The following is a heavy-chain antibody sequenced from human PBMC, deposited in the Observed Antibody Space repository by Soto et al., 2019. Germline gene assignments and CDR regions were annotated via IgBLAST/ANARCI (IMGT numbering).Heavy chain of an antibody. D-gene: IGHD3-10*01. CDR3: AREFGAALSTVWFGELTYYYYGMDV. Sequence: VKVSCKASGGTFSSYTISWVRQAPGQGLEWMGGIIPIFGTANYAQRFQGRVTITADKSTSTAYMELSSLRSEDTAVYYCAREFGAALSTVWFGELTYYYYGMDVWGQGTTVTVSS. V-gene: IGHV1-69*06. CDR1: GGTFSSYT. J-gene: IGHJ6*02. CDR2: IIPIFGTA.